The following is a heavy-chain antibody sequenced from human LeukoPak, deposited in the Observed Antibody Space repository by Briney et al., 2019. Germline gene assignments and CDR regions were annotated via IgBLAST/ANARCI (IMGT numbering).Heavy chain of an antibody. CDR1: GFTFSTYW. Sequence: GGSLRLSCAASGFTFSTYWMTWVRQAPGKGLEWVAIIKQDGSEKYYVDSVKGRFTLSRDNAQNSLYLQMNSLRADDTAVYYCARDLIVTTVTTVSDGFDLWGQGTKVTVSS. J-gene: IGHJ3*01. CDR2: IKQDGSEK. V-gene: IGHV3-7*01. D-gene: IGHD4-17*01. CDR3: ARDLIVTTVTTVSDGFDL.